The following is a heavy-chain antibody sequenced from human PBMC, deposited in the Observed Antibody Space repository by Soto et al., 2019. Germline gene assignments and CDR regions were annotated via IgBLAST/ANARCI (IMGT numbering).Heavy chain of an antibody. D-gene: IGHD6-25*01. CDR1: GFTFSSYA. J-gene: IGHJ5*02. V-gene: IGHV3-30-3*01. Sequence: VGSLRLSCAASGFTFSSYAMHWVHQAPGKGLEWVAVISYDGSNRYYADSVKGRFTISRDNSKNTLYLQMNSLRAEDTAVYYCARAASPKVGFDPWGQGTLVTVSS. CDR2: ISYDGSNR. CDR3: ARAASPKVGFDP.